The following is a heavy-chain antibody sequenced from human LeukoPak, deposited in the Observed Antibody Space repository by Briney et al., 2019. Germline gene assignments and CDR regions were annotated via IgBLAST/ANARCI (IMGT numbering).Heavy chain of an antibody. V-gene: IGHV3-30*04. D-gene: IGHD3-3*01. Sequence: GGSLRLSCAASGFTFSSYAMHWVRQAPGKGLEWVAVISYDGSNKYYADSVKGRFTISRDNSKNTLYLQMNSLRAEDTAVYYCARVPQPKTSGFLYYYYYYMDVWGKGTTVTISS. CDR1: GFTFSSYA. CDR3: ARVPQPKTSGFLYYYYYYMDV. CDR2: ISYDGSNK. J-gene: IGHJ6*03.